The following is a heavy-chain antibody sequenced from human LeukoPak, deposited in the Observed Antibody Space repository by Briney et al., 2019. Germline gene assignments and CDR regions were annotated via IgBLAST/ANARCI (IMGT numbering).Heavy chain of an antibody. V-gene: IGHV4-34*01. CDR1: GGSFSGYY. J-gene: IGHJ6*03. D-gene: IGHD3-10*01. CDR3: ARDRDEYYYGSGYYYYMDV. CDR2: INHSGIT. Sequence: SETLSLTCAVYGGSFSGYYWSWIRQPPGKGLEWIWEINHSGITNYNPSLKSRVTISVDTSKHQFSLKLTSVTAADTAVYYCARDRDEYYYGSGYYYYMDVWGKGTTVTVSS.